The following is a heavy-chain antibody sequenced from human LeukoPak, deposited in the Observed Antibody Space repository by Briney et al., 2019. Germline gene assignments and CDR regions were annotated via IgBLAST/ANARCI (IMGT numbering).Heavy chain of an antibody. V-gene: IGHV1-8*01. D-gene: IGHD3-9*01. CDR3: ARRFYDNLTGHTWYDY. J-gene: IGHJ4*02. CDR2: MNPNSGNT. Sequence: ASVKVSCKASGYTFTSYDINWVRQATGQGLEWMGWMNPNSGNTGYAQKFQGRVTMTRNTSISTAYMELSSLRSEDTAVYYCARRFYDNLTGHTWYDYWGQGTLVTVSS. CDR1: GYTFTSYD.